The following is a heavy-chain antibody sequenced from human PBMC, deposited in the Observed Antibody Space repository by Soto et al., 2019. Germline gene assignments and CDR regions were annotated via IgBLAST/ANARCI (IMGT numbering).Heavy chain of an antibody. CDR3: ARDYIWGGDVLPSAMVCPYSYMDA. CDR1: GYTFTSYY. V-gene: IGHV1-46*03. Sequence: GASVKVSCKASGYTFTSYYMHWVRQAPGQGLEWMGIINPSGGSTSYAQKFQGRVTMTRDTSTSTVYMELSSLRSEDTAVYYCARDYIWGGDVLPSAMVCPYSYMDAWGKGTPVTFPS. D-gene: IGHD5-18*01. CDR2: INPSGGST. J-gene: IGHJ6*03.